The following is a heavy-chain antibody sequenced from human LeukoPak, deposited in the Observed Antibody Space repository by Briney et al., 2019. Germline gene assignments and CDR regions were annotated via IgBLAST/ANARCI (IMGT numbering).Heavy chain of an antibody. CDR1: GYTFTTYN. CDR2: MNPNSGNT. Sequence: ASVKVSCKASGYTFTTYNINWVRQATGQGLEWMGWMNPNSGNTAYAQKFQGRVTITRDTSITTAYMELSSLRSEDTAVYYCALMSYCTSLTCYFLDYWGQGTLVTVSS. D-gene: IGHD2-2*01. CDR3: ALMSYCTSLTCYFLDY. V-gene: IGHV1-8*03. J-gene: IGHJ4*02.